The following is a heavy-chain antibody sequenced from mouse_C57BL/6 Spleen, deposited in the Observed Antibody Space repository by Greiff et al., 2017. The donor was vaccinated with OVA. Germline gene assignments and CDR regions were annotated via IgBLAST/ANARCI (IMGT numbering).Heavy chain of an antibody. CDR2: IWSGGST. D-gene: IGHD1-1*01. CDR3: ATNYYGSSPYAMDY. CDR1: GFSLTSYG. V-gene: IGHV2-4*01. J-gene: IGHJ4*01. Sequence: VQLQQSGPGLVQPSQSLSITCTVSGFSLTSYGVHWVRQPPGKGLEWLGVIWSGGSTDYNAAFISRLSISKDNSKSQVFFKMNSLQADDTAIYYCATNYYGSSPYAMDYWGQGTSVTVSS.